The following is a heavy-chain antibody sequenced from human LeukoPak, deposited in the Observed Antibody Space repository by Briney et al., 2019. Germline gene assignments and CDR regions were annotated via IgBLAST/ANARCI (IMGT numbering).Heavy chain of an antibody. D-gene: IGHD1-26*01. CDR1: GFTFSSYA. CDR2: ISYDGSNK. V-gene: IGHV3-30*01. J-gene: IGHJ4*02. CDR3: ARGGIVGARPSDY. Sequence: GGSLRLSCAASGFTFSSYAMHWVRQAPGKGLEWVAVISYDGSNKYYADSVKGRFTISRDNSKNTLYVQMNSLRAEDTAVYYCARGGIVGARPSDYWGQGTLVTVSS.